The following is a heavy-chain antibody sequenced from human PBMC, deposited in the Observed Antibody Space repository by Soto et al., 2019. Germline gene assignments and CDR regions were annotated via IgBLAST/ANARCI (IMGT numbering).Heavy chain of an antibody. CDR3: ARDREAGYNFYYGMDV. Sequence: SETLSLTCSVSGADINTYSWTWIRQPAGKGLEWIGRIYTSASINYNPSLKGRVTLSVDTSTNQVSLRLASVTAADTAIYYCARDREAGYNFYYGMDVWGQGTTVTVS. J-gene: IGHJ6*02. CDR2: IYTSASI. D-gene: IGHD6-19*01. V-gene: IGHV4-4*07. CDR1: GADINTYS.